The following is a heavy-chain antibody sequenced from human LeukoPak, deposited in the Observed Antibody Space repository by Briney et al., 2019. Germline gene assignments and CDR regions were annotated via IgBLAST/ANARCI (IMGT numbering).Heavy chain of an antibody. Sequence: ASVKVSCKASGYTFTGYYMHWVRQATGQGLEWMGWMNPNSGNTGYAQKFQGRVTMTRNTSISTAYMELSSLRSEDTAVYYCARGLTMVRGVISNYWGQGTLVTVSS. J-gene: IGHJ4*02. V-gene: IGHV1-8*02. CDR1: GYTFTGYY. D-gene: IGHD3-10*01. CDR2: MNPNSGNT. CDR3: ARGLTMVRGVISNY.